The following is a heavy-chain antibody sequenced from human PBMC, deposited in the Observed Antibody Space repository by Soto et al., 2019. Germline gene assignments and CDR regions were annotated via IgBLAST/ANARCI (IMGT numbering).Heavy chain of an antibody. V-gene: IGHV3-21*01. CDR2: ISSSGNYI. CDR3: ATTRGAGWFDP. J-gene: IGHJ5*02. D-gene: IGHD3-10*01. Sequence: EVQLVESGGGLVKPGGSLRLSCAASGFTLSSYYMNWVRHAPGKGLEWVSSISSSGNYIYYADSMKGRFTVSRDNAKNSLYLQMNSLRAEDTAVYYCATTRGAGWFDPWGQGTLVTVCS. CDR1: GFTLSSYY.